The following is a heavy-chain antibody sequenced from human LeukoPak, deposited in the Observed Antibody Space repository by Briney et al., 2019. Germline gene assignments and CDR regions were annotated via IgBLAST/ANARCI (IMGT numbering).Heavy chain of an antibody. D-gene: IGHD6-6*01. V-gene: IGHV1-2*02. CDR3: ARRSSSSSGLYYYYYYMDV. CDR1: GYTFTGYY. CDR2: INPNSGGT. J-gene: IGHJ6*03. Sequence: GASVKVSCKASGYTFTGYYMHWVRQAPGQGLEWMGWINPNSGGTNYAQKFQGRVTMTRDTSISTAYMELSRLRSDDTAVYYCARRSSSSSGLYYYYYYMDVWGKGTTVTVSS.